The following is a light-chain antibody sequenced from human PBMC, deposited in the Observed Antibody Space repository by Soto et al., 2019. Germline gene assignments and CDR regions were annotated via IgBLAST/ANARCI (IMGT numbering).Light chain of an antibody. J-gene: IGKJ1*01. CDR3: QQRSNWPRT. CDR1: QSVSSY. V-gene: IGKV3-11*01. CDR2: DAS. Sequence: EIVLTQSPATLSLSPGERATLSCRASQSVSSYLGWYQQKPGQTPRLLIYDASNRATGIPARFSGSGSGTDFTLTISSLEPEDFPVYYCQQRSNWPRTFGQGTKVEIK.